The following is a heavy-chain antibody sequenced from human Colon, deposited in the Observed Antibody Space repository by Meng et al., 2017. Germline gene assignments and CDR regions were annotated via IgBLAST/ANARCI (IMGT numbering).Heavy chain of an antibody. CDR2: IIPIFGTA. CDR3: ARGRRYCSGGSCSSDWFDP. Sequence: SVKVSCKASGGTFSSYAISWVRQAPGQGLEWMGGIIPIFGTANYAQKFQGRVTTTTDESTSTAYMELSSLRSEDTAVYYCARGRRYCSGGSCSSDWFDPWGQGTLVTVSS. D-gene: IGHD2-15*01. V-gene: IGHV1-69*05. CDR1: GGTFSSYA. J-gene: IGHJ5*02.